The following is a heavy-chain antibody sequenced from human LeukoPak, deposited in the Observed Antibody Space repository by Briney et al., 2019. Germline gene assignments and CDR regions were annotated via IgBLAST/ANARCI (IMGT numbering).Heavy chain of an antibody. CDR3: ARDEFVIAAAGNLNY. J-gene: IGHJ4*02. CDR2: ISAYNGNT. Sequence: ASVKVSCKASGYTFTSYGISWVRQAPGQGLEWMGWISAYNGNTNYAQKFQGRVTMTRDTSISTAYMELSRLRSDDTAVYYCARDEFVIAAAGNLNYWGQGTLVTVSS. D-gene: IGHD6-13*01. V-gene: IGHV1-18*01. CDR1: GYTFTSYG.